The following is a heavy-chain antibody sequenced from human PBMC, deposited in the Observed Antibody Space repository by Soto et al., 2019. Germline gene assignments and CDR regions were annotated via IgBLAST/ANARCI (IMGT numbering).Heavy chain of an antibody. Sequence: SATLSLTCTVSGGSISSYYWSWIRQPPEKGLEWIGYIYYSGSTNYNPSLKSRVTISVDTSKNQFSLKLSSVTAADTAVYYCARHLNYDFWSGYYLSDAFDIWGQGTMVTVSS. J-gene: IGHJ3*02. CDR1: GGSISSYY. CDR3: ARHLNYDFWSGYYLSDAFDI. D-gene: IGHD3-3*01. V-gene: IGHV4-59*08. CDR2: IYYSGST.